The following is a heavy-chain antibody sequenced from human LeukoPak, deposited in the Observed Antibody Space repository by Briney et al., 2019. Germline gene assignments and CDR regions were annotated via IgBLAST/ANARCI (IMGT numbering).Heavy chain of an antibody. CDR2: ISWNSGSI. Sequence: GGSLRLSCAASGFTFDDYAMHWVRQAPGKGLEWVSGISWNSGSIGYADSVKGRFTISRDNAKNSLYLQMNSLRAEDTAVYYCARGYGLRYFDYWGQGTLVTVSS. CDR1: GFTFDDYA. CDR3: ARGYGLRYFDY. D-gene: IGHD5-18*01. V-gene: IGHV3-9*01. J-gene: IGHJ4*02.